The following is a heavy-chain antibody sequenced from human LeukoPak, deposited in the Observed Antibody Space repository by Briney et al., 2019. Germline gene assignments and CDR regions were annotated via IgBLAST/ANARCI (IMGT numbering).Heavy chain of an antibody. CDR3: ARDPIRGRYGMDV. D-gene: IGHD5-12*01. CDR1: GYTFTVYY. V-gene: IGHV1-2*02. Sequence: ASVTVSFTSSGYTFTVYYMHWVRQAPGQGLEWMGWINPNSGGTNYAQKFQGRVTMTRDTSISTAYMELSRLRSDDTAVYYCARDPIRGRYGMDVWGQGTTVTVSS. CDR2: INPNSGGT. J-gene: IGHJ6*02.